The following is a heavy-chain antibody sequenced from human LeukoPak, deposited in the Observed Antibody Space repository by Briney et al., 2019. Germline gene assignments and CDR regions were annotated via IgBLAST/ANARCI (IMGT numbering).Heavy chain of an antibody. V-gene: IGHV5-51*01. CDR2: TYPGDSDT. Sequence: KRGESLKISCKGSGYSFTSYWIGWVRQMPGKGLEWMGITYPGDSDTRYSPSFQGQVTISADKSISTAYLQWSSLKASDTAMYYCARSGYSSSSVGYYYYYYMDVWGKGTTVTVSS. J-gene: IGHJ6*03. CDR3: ARSGYSSSSVGYYYYYYMDV. CDR1: GYSFTSYW. D-gene: IGHD6-6*01.